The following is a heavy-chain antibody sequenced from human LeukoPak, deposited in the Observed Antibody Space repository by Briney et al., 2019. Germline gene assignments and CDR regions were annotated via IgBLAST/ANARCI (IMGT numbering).Heavy chain of an antibody. J-gene: IGHJ6*03. CDR2: IYYSGST. Sequence: SETLSLTCTVSGGSISSSSYYWGWIRQPPRKGLEWIGSIYYSGSTYYNPSLKSRVTISVDTSKNQFSLKLSSVTAADTAVYYCARTTMVRGTYYMDVWGKGTTVTISS. CDR1: GGSISSSSYY. D-gene: IGHD3-10*01. CDR3: ARTTMVRGTYYMDV. V-gene: IGHV4-39*07.